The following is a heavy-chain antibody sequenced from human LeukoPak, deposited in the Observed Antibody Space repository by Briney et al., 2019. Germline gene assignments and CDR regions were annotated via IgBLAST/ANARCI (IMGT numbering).Heavy chain of an antibody. V-gene: IGHV1-69*04. Sequence: SVKVSCKASGGTFSSYAISWVRQAPGLGLEWMGRIIPILGIANYAQKFQGRVTITADKSTSTAYMELSSLRSEDTAVYYCARAIGSGSYLLDYWGQGTLVTVSS. CDR1: GGTFSSYA. CDR2: IIPILGIA. CDR3: ARAIGSGSYLLDY. D-gene: IGHD3-10*01. J-gene: IGHJ4*02.